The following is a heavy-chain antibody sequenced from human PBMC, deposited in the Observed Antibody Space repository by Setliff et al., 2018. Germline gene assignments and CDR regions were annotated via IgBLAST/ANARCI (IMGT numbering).Heavy chain of an antibody. CDR3: AKDTHYYASSGYYCFDF. CDR2: IRHDGTNE. V-gene: IGHV3-30*02. Sequence: RGSLRLSCAASGFTSNMYGVHWVRQAPGKGLEWVAYIRHDGTNENYADSVKGRFTVSRDNSRNTLFLQMNSLRTEDTAVYYCAKDTHYYASSGYYCFDFWGQGTLVTVSS. J-gene: IGHJ4*02. D-gene: IGHD3-22*01. CDR1: GFTSNMYG.